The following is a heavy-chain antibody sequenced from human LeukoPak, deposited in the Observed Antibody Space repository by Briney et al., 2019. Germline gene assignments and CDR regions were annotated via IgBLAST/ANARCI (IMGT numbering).Heavy chain of an antibody. Sequence: SETLSLTCTVSGGSISSYYWSWIRQPPGKGLEWIGYIYYSGSTNYNPSLKSRVTISVDTSKNQFSLKLSSVTAADTAVYYCARVYGSGSYYNGYYYYYMDVWGKGTTVTISS. CDR1: GGSISSYY. CDR3: ARVYGSGSYYNGYYYYYMDV. J-gene: IGHJ6*03. CDR2: IYYSGST. D-gene: IGHD3-10*01. V-gene: IGHV4-59*08.